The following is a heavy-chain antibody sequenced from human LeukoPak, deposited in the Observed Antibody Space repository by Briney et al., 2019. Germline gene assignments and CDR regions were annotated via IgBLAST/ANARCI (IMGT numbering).Heavy chain of an antibody. CDR2: ISAYNGNT. CDR3: AREATSNYDY. CDR1: GYTFNRYA. D-gene: IGHD5-24*01. J-gene: IGHJ4*02. Sequence: ASVKVSCKASGYTFNRYAMNWMRQAPGQGLEWMGWISAYNGNTNYAQKLQGRVTMTTDTSTSTAYMELRSLRSDDTAVYYCAREATSNYDYWGQGTLVTVSS. V-gene: IGHV1-18*01.